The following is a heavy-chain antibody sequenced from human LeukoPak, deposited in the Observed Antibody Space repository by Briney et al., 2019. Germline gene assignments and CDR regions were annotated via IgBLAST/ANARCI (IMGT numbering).Heavy chain of an antibody. CDR3: AEVDTAIGY. J-gene: IGHJ4*02. CDR2: IRYDGTTK. V-gene: IGHV3-30*02. D-gene: IGHD5-18*01. Sequence: GGSLRLSCAASGFPFSSYGMYWVRQAPGKGLEWVAYIRYDGTTKYYADSVKGRFTISRDNSKNTLYLQMNSLRAKDTAVYYCAEVDTAIGYWGQGTLVTVSS. CDR1: GFPFSSYG.